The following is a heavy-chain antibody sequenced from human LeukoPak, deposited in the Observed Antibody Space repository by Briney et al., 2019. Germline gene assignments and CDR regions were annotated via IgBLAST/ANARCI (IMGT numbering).Heavy chain of an antibody. Sequence: ASVKVSCKASGGTFSSYAISWVRQAPGQGLEWMGGIIPIFGTANYAQKFQGRVTITADESTSTAYMELSSLRSEDTAVYYCASGSPGNYYYGMDVRGQGTTVTVSS. CDR1: GGTFSSYA. D-gene: IGHD1-1*01. CDR2: IIPIFGTA. V-gene: IGHV1-69*01. CDR3: ASGSPGNYYYGMDV. J-gene: IGHJ6*02.